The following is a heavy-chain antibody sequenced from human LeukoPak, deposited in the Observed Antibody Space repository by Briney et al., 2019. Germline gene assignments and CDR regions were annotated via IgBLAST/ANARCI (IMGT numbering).Heavy chain of an antibody. CDR2: FYSGSST. V-gene: IGHV3-53*01. J-gene: IGHJ4*02. D-gene: IGHD3-10*01. CDR3: ARDQGLGRFDY. CDR1: GFNVIDNY. Sequence: GGSLRLSCAASGFNVIDNYMSWVRQAPGKGLEWVSVFYSGSSTYYTDSVKGRFTISRDDSKNTVHLQMNSLRVEDTAVYYCARDQGLGRFDYWGQGTLVSVSS.